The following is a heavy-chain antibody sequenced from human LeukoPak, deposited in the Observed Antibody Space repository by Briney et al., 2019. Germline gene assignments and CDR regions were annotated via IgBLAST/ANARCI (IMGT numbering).Heavy chain of an antibody. CDR1: GFTFSSYA. J-gene: IGHJ4*02. V-gene: IGHV3-64*01. CDR2: TSSNGDST. CDR3: ARGGGYRGYGQDY. D-gene: IGHD5-12*01. Sequence: PGGSLRLSCAASGFTFSSYAMHWVRQAPGKGLEYVSATSSNGDSTYYANSVQGRFTISRDNSKNTLYLQMGSLRVEDMAVYYCARGGGYRGYGQDYWGQGTLVTVSS.